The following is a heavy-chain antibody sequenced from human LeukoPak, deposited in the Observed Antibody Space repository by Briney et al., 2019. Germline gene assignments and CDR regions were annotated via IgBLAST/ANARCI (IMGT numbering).Heavy chain of an antibody. CDR3: ATDLDGTTGTYYFDY. V-gene: IGHV1-69*01. J-gene: IGHJ4*02. D-gene: IGHD1-1*01. CDR2: IIPIFGTA. Sequence: SVKVSCKASGGTFISYAISWVRQAPGQGLEWMGGIIPIFGTANYAQKFQGRVTITADESTSTAYMELSSLRSEDTAVYYCATDLDGTTGTYYFDYWGQGTLVTVSS. CDR1: GGTFISYA.